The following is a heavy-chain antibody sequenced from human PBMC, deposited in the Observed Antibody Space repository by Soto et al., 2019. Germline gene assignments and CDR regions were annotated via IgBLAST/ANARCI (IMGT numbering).Heavy chain of an antibody. CDR2: VSGGST. V-gene: IGHV3-23*01. Sequence: EVQLLESGGDLVQPGGSLRLSCAASGFTFSSHAMGWVRQAPGKGLEWVSGVSGGSTYYADSAKGRFTISRDNSKNTLYRQMNSLRAEDTAIYYCAKAYPSTGGDFDYWGQGTLVTVSS. CDR1: GFTFSSHA. CDR3: AKAYPSTGGDFDY. D-gene: IGHD3-16*01. J-gene: IGHJ4*02.